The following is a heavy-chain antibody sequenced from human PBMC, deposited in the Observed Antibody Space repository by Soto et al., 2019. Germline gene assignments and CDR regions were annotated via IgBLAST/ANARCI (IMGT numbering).Heavy chain of an antibody. CDR1: GGSINSGNYD. V-gene: IGHV4-30-4*01. J-gene: IGHJ4*02. Sequence: QVPLQESGPGLVKPSQTLSLTCTVSGGSINSGNYDWSWIRQPPGKGLEWIGSIYYSGITYYKPSLRSRITAAVDTSKNQFLLSLSSVTATDTAVYYCARGNSGYDYWGQGTRVTVSS. D-gene: IGHD3-22*01. CDR2: IYYSGIT. CDR3: ARGNSGYDY.